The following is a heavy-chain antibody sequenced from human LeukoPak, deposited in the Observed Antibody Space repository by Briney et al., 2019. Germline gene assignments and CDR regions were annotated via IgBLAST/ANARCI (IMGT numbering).Heavy chain of an antibody. Sequence: GGSLRLSCAASGFIFSNYAMHWVRQAPGKGLEWVAVMSYDGSNKYYADSVKGRFTISRDNSKSTLCLQMNSLRAEDTAVYYCAKQLGYCSDGSCYFPYWGQGTLVTVSS. CDR1: GFIFSNYA. V-gene: IGHV3-30-3*02. CDR3: AKQLGYCSDGSCYFPY. D-gene: IGHD2-15*01. CDR2: MSYDGSNK. J-gene: IGHJ4*02.